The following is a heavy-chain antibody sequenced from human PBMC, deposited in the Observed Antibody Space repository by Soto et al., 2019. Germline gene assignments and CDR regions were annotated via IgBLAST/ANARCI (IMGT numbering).Heavy chain of an antibody. D-gene: IGHD3-10*01. V-gene: IGHV4-39*07. Sequence: SETLSLTCTVSGGSISSSSYYWGWTRQPPGKGLEWIGEINHSGSTNYNPSLKSRVTISVDTSKNQFSLKLSSVTAADTAVYYCASKFGELLADAFDIWGQGTTVTVSS. CDR3: ASKFGELLADAFDI. J-gene: IGHJ3*02. CDR1: GGSISSSSYY. CDR2: INHSGST.